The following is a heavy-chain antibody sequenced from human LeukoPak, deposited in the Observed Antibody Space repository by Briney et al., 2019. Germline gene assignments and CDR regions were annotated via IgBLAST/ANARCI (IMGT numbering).Heavy chain of an antibody. Sequence: APVKASCKASGYTFTAYYMHWVRQAPGQGLEWLGWINPNSGGTNYAQKFQGRVTMTRDTSITTAYMELSRLSSDDTAVYYCASSVSSRWAIIDYWGQGTLVTVSS. D-gene: IGHD6-13*01. J-gene: IGHJ4*02. V-gene: IGHV1-2*02. CDR2: INPNSGGT. CDR1: GYTFTAYY. CDR3: ASSVSSRWAIIDY.